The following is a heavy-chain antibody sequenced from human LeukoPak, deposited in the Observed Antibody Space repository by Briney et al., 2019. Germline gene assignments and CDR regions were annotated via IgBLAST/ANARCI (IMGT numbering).Heavy chain of an antibody. J-gene: IGHJ3*02. V-gene: IGHV4-39*07. CDR1: GGSISSSSYY. CDR2: IYYSGST. Sequence: SETLSLTCTVSGGSISSSSYYWGWVRQPPGKGLEWIGSIYYSGSTYYNPSLKSRVTISVDTSKNQFSLKLSSVTAADTAVYYCARDFSGSYLGAFDIWGQGTMVTVSS. D-gene: IGHD1-26*01. CDR3: ARDFSGSYLGAFDI.